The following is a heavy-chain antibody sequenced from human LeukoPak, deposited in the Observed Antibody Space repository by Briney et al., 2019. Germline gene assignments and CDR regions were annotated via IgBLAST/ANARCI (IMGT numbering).Heavy chain of an antibody. V-gene: IGHV1-18*01. CDR3: ARAKHFGFDI. J-gene: IGHJ3*02. Sequence: ASVKVSCKASGYTFTIYGLGWVRQAPGQGLEWMGWISGYSNLTTYTQKLQGRVTMTTNTSASTAYMEVRSLRSDDTAVYYCARAKHFGFDIWGQGTMVTVSS. D-gene: IGHD2/OR15-2a*01. CDR2: ISGYSNLT. CDR1: GYTFTIYG.